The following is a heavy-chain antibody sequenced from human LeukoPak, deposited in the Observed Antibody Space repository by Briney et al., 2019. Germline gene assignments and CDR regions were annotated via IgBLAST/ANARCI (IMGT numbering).Heavy chain of an antibody. CDR2: ITSSGSVI. J-gene: IGHJ4*02. CDR1: GFTFSTNS. CDR3: ARDWASPGPTTI. D-gene: IGHD1-26*01. V-gene: IGHV3-48*01. Sequence: PGGSLRLSCAASGFTFSTNSMGWVRQAPGKGLEWVSYITSSGSVIHYSDSVRGRFTISRDNAKSSLYLQMNSLRAEDTAIYYCARDWASPGPTTIWGQGTLVTVSS.